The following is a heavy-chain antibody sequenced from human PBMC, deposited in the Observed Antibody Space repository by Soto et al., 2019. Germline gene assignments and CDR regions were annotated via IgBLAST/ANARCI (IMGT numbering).Heavy chain of an antibody. V-gene: IGHV3-30-3*01. D-gene: IGHD6-13*01. CDR2: ISYDGSNE. CDR1: GFTFSSYA. CDR3: ARDLSDSSTWYDDYYYYYGLDV. J-gene: IGHJ6*02. Sequence: PGGSLRLSCAASGFTFSSYALHWVRQAPGRGLEWVALISYDGSNEYYVDSVKGRFTISRDNSKHTLCLQMNSLRPEDTAVYYCARDLSDSSTWYDDYYYYYGLDVWGQGTTVTVSS.